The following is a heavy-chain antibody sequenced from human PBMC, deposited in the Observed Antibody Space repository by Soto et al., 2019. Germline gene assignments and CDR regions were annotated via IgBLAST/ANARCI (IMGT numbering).Heavy chain of an antibody. J-gene: IGHJ4*02. CDR3: ARGADIGDFDY. D-gene: IGHD3-10*01. CDR2: IYYSGST. V-gene: IGHV4-39*07. Sequence: SETLSLTCTVSGGSISSSSYYWGWIRQPPGKGLEWIGSIYYSGSTYYNPSLKSRVTISVDTSKNQFSLKLSSVTAADTAVYYCARGADIGDFDYWGQGTLVTVSS. CDR1: GGSISSSSYY.